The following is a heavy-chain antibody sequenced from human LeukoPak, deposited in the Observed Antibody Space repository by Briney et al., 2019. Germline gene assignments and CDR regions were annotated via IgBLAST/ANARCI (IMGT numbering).Heavy chain of an antibody. CDR3: AKDGLWFGAH. V-gene: IGHV3-23*01. CDR2: ISGSGGST. D-gene: IGHD3-10*01. Sequence: GGSLRLSCAASGFTFSSYGMSWVRQAPGKGLEWVSAISGSGGSTYYADFVKGRFTISRDNSKNTLYLQMNSLRAEDTAVYYCAKDGLWFGAHWGQGTLVTVSS. CDR1: GFTFSSYG. J-gene: IGHJ4*02.